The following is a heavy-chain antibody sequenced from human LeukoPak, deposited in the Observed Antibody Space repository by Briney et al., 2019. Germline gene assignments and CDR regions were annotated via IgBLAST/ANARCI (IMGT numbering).Heavy chain of an antibody. CDR2: INHSGST. CDR3: ARGFPGIAARPHCFDP. J-gene: IGHJ5*02. V-gene: IGHV4-34*01. CDR1: GGSFSGYY. Sequence: SSETLSLTCAVYGGSFSGYYWSWVRQPPGKGLEWVGEINHSGSTNYNPSLKSRVTISVDTSKNQFSLKPSSVTAADTAVYYCARGFPGIAARPHCFDPWGQGTLVTVSS. D-gene: IGHD6-6*01.